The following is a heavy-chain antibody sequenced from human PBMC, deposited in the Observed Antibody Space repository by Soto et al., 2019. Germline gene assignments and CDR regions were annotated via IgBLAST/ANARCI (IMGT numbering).Heavy chain of an antibody. CDR3: AREQYSSSSSTYYGMDV. CDR2: INPSGGST. D-gene: IGHD6-6*01. Sequence: QVQLVQSGAEVKKPGASVKVSCKASGYTFTSYYMHWVRQAPGQGLEWMGIINPSGGSTSYAQKFQGRVTMIRDTSTSTVYMELSSLRSEDTAVYYCAREQYSSSSSTYYGMDVWGQGTTVTVSS. J-gene: IGHJ6*02. CDR1: GYTFTSYY. V-gene: IGHV1-46*01.